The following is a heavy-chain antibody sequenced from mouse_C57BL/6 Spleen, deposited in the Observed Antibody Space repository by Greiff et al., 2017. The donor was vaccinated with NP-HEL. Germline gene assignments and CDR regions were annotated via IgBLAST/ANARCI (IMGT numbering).Heavy chain of an antibody. CDR3: ARVGSRAY. J-gene: IGHJ3*01. Sequence: EVKLQESGPGLVKPSQSLSLTCSVTGYSITSGYYWNWIRQFPGNKLEWMGYISYDGSNNYNPSLKNRISITRDTSKNQFFLKLNSVTTEDTATYYCARVGSRAYWGQRTLVTVSA. CDR1: GYSITSGYY. CDR2: ISYDGSN. V-gene: IGHV3-6*01.